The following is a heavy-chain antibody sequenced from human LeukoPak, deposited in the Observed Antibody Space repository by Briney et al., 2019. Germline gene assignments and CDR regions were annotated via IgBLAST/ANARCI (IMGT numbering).Heavy chain of an antibody. Sequence: PSQNLSLTCPVSGRSISSSSYYSGRFRQPPGKGLEWIGRIYYSGSTYYNPSLKSRVTISVDTSKNQFSLKLSSVTAADTAVYYCASLRYYYDCSGYEFDPWGQGTLVTVSS. CDR3: ASLRYYYDCSGYEFDP. D-gene: IGHD3-22*01. CDR1: GRSISSSSYY. CDR2: IYYSGST. J-gene: IGHJ5*02. V-gene: IGHV4-39*01.